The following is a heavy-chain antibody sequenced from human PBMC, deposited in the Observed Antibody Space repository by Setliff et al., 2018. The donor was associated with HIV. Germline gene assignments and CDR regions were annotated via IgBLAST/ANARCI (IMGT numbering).Heavy chain of an antibody. CDR3: AKRAPPPGASLDS. Sequence: PGGSLRLSCAASGFTFNTYAMSWVRQAPGKGLEWVSSMGGSSGDTYYADSVKGRFTISRDNTKNSLYLQMNSLRAEDTAVYYCAKRAPPPGASLDSWGQGTLVTVSS. V-gene: IGHV3-23*01. J-gene: IGHJ4*02. CDR1: GFTFNTYA. D-gene: IGHD2-8*02. CDR2: MGGSSGDT.